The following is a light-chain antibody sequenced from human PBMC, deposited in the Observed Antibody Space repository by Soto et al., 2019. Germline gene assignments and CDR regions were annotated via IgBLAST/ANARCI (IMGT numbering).Light chain of an antibody. V-gene: IGKV3-15*01. J-gene: IGKJ1*01. CDR3: QQYNNWPGT. CDR2: GAS. CDR1: QRVSSN. Sequence: EIVMTQSPATLSVSPGERATLSCRASQRVSSNLAWYQQKPGQAPRLLISGASTRATGIPARFSGSGSGTEFTLTISSLQSEDFAVYYCQQYNNWPGTFGQGTKVEIK.